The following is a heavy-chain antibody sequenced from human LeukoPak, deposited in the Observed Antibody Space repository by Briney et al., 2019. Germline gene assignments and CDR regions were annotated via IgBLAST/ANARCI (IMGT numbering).Heavy chain of an antibody. Sequence: SETLSLTCTVSGGSISSGDYYWSWIRQPPGKGLEWIGYIYYSGSTNYNPSLKSRVTISVDTSKNQFSLKLSSVTAADTAVYYCARLNDRADAFDIWGHGTMVTVSS. J-gene: IGHJ3*02. V-gene: IGHV4-61*08. CDR1: GGSISSGDYY. D-gene: IGHD3-22*01. CDR3: ARLNDRADAFDI. CDR2: IYYSGST.